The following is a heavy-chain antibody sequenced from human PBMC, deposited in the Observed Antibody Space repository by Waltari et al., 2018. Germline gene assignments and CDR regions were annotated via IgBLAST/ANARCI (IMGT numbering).Heavy chain of an antibody. Sequence: EVQLVESGGGLVQPGGSLRLSCAASGFTFSSYWMSWVRQAPGKGLEWVANIKQDGSEKYYVDSGKGRFTISRDNAKNSLYLQMNSLRAEDTAVYYCAFNARGFDAFDIWGQGTMVIVSS. V-gene: IGHV3-7*01. D-gene: IGHD2-8*01. CDR1: GFTFSSYW. J-gene: IGHJ3*02. CDR2: IKQDGSEK. CDR3: AFNARGFDAFDI.